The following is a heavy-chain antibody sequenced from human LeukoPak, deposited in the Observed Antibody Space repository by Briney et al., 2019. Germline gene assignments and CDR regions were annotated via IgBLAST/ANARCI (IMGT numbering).Heavy chain of an antibody. CDR2: INPHSGGT. V-gene: IGHV1-2*02. Sequence: GASVKVSCKASGYTFTGYYMHWVRQAPGQGLEWMGWINPHSGGTNYAQKFQGRVTMTRDTSISTAYMELSRLRSDDTAVYYCARDLKSASGSQFDYWGQGTLVTVSS. CDR3: ARDLKSASGSQFDY. CDR1: GYTFTGYY. D-gene: IGHD2-15*01. J-gene: IGHJ4*02.